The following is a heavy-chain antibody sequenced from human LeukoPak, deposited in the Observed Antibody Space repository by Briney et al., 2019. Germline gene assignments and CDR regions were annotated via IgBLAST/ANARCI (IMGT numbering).Heavy chain of an antibody. J-gene: IGHJ6*02. V-gene: IGHV3-74*01. CDR2: INSDGSST. CDR1: GFTFSSYA. CDR3: ARDYDYYYYGMDV. Sequence: GGSLRLSCAASGFTFSSYAMSWVRQAPGKGLEWVSRINSDGSSTSYADSVKGRFTISRDNAKNTLYLQMNSLRAEDTAVYYCARDYDYYYYGMDVWGQGTTVTVSS. D-gene: IGHD3-3*01.